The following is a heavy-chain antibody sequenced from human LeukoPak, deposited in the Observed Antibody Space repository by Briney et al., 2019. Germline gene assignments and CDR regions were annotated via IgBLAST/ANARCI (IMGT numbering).Heavy chain of an antibody. V-gene: IGHV3-48*01. D-gene: IGHD1-26*01. CDR3: ARVSSGSYYYYYYMDV. J-gene: IGHJ6*03. CDR2: ISSSSSTI. Sequence: TGGSLRLSCAASGFTFSSYSMNWVRQAPGKGLEWVSYISSSSSTIYYADSVKGRFTISRDNAKNSLYLQMNSLRAEDTAVYYCARVSSGSYYYYYYMDVWGKGTTVTVSS. CDR1: GFTFSSYS.